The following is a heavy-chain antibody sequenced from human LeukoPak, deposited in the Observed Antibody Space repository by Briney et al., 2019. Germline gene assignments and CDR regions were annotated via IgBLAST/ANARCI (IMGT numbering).Heavy chain of an antibody. Sequence: PGGSLRLSCAAAGFTFSTYSMNWVRQAPGKGLEWVSYISSSSSTIYYADSVKGRFTISRDNAKNSLYLQMNSLRAEDTAVYYCARDRGYSSGWYVDFWGQGTLVTVS. D-gene: IGHD6-19*01. CDR3: ARDRGYSSGWYVDF. V-gene: IGHV3-48*01. CDR1: GFTFSTYS. CDR2: ISSSSSTI. J-gene: IGHJ4*02.